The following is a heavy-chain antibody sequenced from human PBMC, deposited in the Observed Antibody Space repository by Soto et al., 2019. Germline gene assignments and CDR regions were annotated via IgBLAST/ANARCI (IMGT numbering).Heavy chain of an antibody. CDR2: ISSSSSYT. D-gene: IGHD2-21*01. Sequence: QVQLVESGGSLVKPGGSLRLSCAASGFTFSDYYMSWIRQAPGKGLEWVSYISSSSSYTNYADSVKGRFTISRDNAKNSLYLQMNSLRAEDTAVYYCARESGVVVLGYGMDVWGQGTTVTVSS. V-gene: IGHV3-11*06. J-gene: IGHJ6*02. CDR3: ARESGVVVLGYGMDV. CDR1: GFTFSDYY.